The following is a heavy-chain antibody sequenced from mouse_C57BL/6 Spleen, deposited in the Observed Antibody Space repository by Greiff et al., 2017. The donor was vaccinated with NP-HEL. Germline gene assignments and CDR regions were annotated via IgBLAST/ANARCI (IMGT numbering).Heavy chain of an antibody. D-gene: IGHD1-3*01. CDR2: IYPGDGDT. CDR1: GYAFSSYW. J-gene: IGHJ4*01. CDR3: ARAGSKGAMDY. V-gene: IGHV1-80*01. Sequence: VMLVESGAELVKPGASVKISCKASGYAFSSYWMNWVKQRPGKGLEWIGQIYPGDGDTNYNGKFKGKATLTADKSSSTAYMQLSSLTSEDSAVYFCARAGSKGAMDYWGQGTSVTVSS.